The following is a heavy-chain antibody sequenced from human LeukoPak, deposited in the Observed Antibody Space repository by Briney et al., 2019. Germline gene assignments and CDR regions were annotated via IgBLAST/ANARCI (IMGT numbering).Heavy chain of an antibody. CDR1: GYTFTSYD. CDR3: ARDGVVVPAALDY. J-gene: IGHJ4*02. D-gene: IGHD2-2*01. V-gene: IGHV1-2*02. Sequence: GASVKVSCKASGYTFTSYDINWVRQATGQGLEWMGWMNPNSGGTSSAQKFQGRVTMARDTSVSTAYMELSGLTSDDTAVYYCARDGVVVPAALDYWGQGTLVTVSS. CDR2: MNPNSGGT.